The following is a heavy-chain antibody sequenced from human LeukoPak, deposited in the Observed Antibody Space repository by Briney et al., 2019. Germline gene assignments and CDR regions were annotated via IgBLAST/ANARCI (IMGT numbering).Heavy chain of an antibody. J-gene: IGHJ4*02. V-gene: IGHV3-30*18. CDR1: GFTLSSYW. Sequence: GGSLRLSCAASGFTLSSYWMSWVRQAPGRGLEWVAIISYDGSNTYYADSVKGRFTVSRDDSKNTLYLQMNSLRAEDTAVYYCAKDGGLWVSAHWGDSWGRGTLVTVSS. CDR2: ISYDGSNT. D-gene: IGHD7-27*01. CDR3: AKDGGLWVSAHWGDS.